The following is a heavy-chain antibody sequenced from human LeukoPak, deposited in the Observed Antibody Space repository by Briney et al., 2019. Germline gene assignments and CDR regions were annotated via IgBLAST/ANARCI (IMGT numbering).Heavy chain of an antibody. D-gene: IGHD2-15*01. V-gene: IGHV1-24*01. CDR3: ARDIGYCGGGGCRYWFDP. J-gene: IGHJ5*02. CDR1: GYTLTELS. Sequence: ASVTVSCKVSGYTLTELSMHWVRQAPGKGLEWMGGFDPEDGETIYAQKFQGRVTMTEDTSTDTAYMELSSLRSDDTAVYYCARDIGYCGGGGCRYWFDPWGQGTLVTVSS. CDR2: FDPEDGET.